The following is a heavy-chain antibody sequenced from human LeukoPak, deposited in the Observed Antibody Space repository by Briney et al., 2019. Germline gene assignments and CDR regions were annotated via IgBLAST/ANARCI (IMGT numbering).Heavy chain of an antibody. V-gene: IGHV1-8*01. Sequence: ASVTVSCKASGYTFTSYDINWVRQAPGQGLEWMGWMNPNSGNTGYAQKFQGRVTMTRNTSISTAYMELSSLRSEDTAVYYCARGRYSSSDFDYWGQGTLVTVSS. D-gene: IGHD6-6*01. CDR1: GYTFTSYD. J-gene: IGHJ4*02. CDR3: ARGRYSSSDFDY. CDR2: MNPNSGNT.